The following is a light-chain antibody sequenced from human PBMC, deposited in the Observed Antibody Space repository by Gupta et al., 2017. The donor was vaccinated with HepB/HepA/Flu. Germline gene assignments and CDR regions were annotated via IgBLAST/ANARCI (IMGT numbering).Light chain of an antibody. V-gene: IGKV1-39*01. CDR2: AAS. J-gene: IGKJ2*01. Sequence: SVGDRVTITCRASQNINRHVNWYQQQKPGKAPKLLIYAASTSQSGVPSRFSGSGSGTDFTLTISSLQPDDFATYYCQQTYSTPPTFGQGAKLEIK. CDR3: QQTYSTPPT. CDR1: QNINRH.